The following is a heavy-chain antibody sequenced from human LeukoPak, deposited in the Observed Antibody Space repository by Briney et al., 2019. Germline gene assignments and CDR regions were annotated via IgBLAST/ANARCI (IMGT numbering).Heavy chain of an antibody. CDR2: ISYDGTNK. V-gene: IGHV3-30-3*01. CDR3: ARDPSRSGSYRFDS. CDR1: GFSFSNYA. D-gene: IGHD1-26*01. J-gene: IGHJ4*02. Sequence: GGSLRLSCAASGFSFSNYAMHWVRQAPGKGLEWVAVISYDGTNKYYAESVKGRFTISRDNSKNTLDLQMNSLRVEDTAVYYCARDPSRSGSYRFDSWGQGTLVTVSS.